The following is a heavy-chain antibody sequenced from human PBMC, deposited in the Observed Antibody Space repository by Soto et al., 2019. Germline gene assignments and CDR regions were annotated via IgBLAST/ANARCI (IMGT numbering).Heavy chain of an antibody. CDR3: ARLGGSGSYYGSLDAFDI. Sequence: GESLKISCKGSGYSFTSFLISWVRQMPGKGLEWMGRIDPSDSYTNYSPSFQGHVTISADKSISTAYLQWSSLKASDTALYYCARLGGSGSYYGSLDAFDIWGQGTMVTVSS. D-gene: IGHD3-10*01. CDR2: IDPSDSYT. J-gene: IGHJ3*02. V-gene: IGHV5-10-1*01. CDR1: GYSFTSFL.